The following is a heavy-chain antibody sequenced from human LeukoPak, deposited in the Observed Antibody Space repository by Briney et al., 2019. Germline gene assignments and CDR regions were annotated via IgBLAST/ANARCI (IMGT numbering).Heavy chain of an antibody. J-gene: IGHJ4*02. D-gene: IGHD4/OR15-4a*01. CDR3: ARLDYHDYYFDY. CDR1: GGSISSYY. V-gene: IGHV4-59*01. Sequence: SETLSLTCTVSGGSISSYYWSWIRQPPGKGLEWIGYSHFSGGTNYNPSLKSRVSISLDTSKNQFSLKLSSVTAADTAVYYCARLDYHDYYFDYWGQGTLVTVSS. CDR2: SHFSGGT.